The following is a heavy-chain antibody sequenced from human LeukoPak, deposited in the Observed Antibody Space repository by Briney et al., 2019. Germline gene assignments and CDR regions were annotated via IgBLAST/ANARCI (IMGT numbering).Heavy chain of an antibody. CDR3: ARGKMGATHDFDY. Sequence: GGSLRLSCAASGFTFSDYYISWIRQAPGKGLEWLSYISSSGSTIFYADAVKDRFTISRDNAKNSLYLQMNSLRVEDTAVYYCARGKMGATHDFDYWGQGTLVTVSS. CDR2: ISSSGSTI. D-gene: IGHD1-26*01. V-gene: IGHV3-11*01. J-gene: IGHJ4*02. CDR1: GFTFSDYY.